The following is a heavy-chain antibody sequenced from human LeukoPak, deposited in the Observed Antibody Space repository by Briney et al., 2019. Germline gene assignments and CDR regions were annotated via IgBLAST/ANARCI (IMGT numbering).Heavy chain of an antibody. Sequence: GGPLRLSCAASGFTFSDCFISWIRQAPGKGLDWVSYISGSGGTINYADSVKGRFTIPRDNAENSLYLKMNSLRAEDTAVYYCARVGRGYSFDYWGQGTQVTVSS. CDR1: GFTFSDCF. V-gene: IGHV3-11*01. J-gene: IGHJ4*02. CDR3: ARVGRGYSFDY. D-gene: IGHD3-22*01. CDR2: ISGSGGTI.